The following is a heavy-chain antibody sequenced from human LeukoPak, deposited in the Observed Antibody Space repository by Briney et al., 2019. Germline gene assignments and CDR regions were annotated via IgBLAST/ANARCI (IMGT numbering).Heavy chain of an antibody. CDR1: GGSIGSSSYY. D-gene: IGHD1-26*01. CDR2: IYYSGST. V-gene: IGHV4-39*01. CDR3: AKTIVGAGTLAFDI. Sequence: PSETLSLTCTVSGGSIGSSSYYWGWIRQPPGKGLEWIGSIYYSGSTYYNPSLKSRVTISVDTSKNQFSLKLSSVTAADTAVYYCAKTIVGAGTLAFDIWGQGTMVTVSS. J-gene: IGHJ3*02.